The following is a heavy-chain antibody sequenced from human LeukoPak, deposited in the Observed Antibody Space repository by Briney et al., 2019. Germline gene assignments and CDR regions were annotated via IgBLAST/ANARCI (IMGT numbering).Heavy chain of an antibody. J-gene: IGHJ4*02. D-gene: IGHD5-18*01. CDR3: ARAGGGYSYDY. V-gene: IGHV4-59*01. CDR1: GGSISSYY. Sequence: PSETLSLTCTVSGGSISSYYWSWTRQAPGKGLEWIGYLYNSGSTNYNPSLKSRVTISADTSKNQISLKLSSVTAADTAVYYCARAGGGYSYDYWGQGTLVTVSS. CDR2: LYNSGST.